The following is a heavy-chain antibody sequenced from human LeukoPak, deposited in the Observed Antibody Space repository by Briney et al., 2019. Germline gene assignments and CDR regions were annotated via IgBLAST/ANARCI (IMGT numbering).Heavy chain of an antibody. CDR2: MNPNSGNT. V-gene: IGHV1-8*01. J-gene: IGHJ6*03. CDR3: ARSYDFWSGYHHYYYMDV. Sequence: ASVKVSCKASGYTFTSYDINWVRQATGQGLEWMGWMNPNSGNTGYAQKFQGRVTMTRNTSISTAYMELSSPRSEDTAVYYCARSYDFWSGYHHYYYMDVWGKGTTVTVSS. D-gene: IGHD3-3*01. CDR1: GYTFTSYD.